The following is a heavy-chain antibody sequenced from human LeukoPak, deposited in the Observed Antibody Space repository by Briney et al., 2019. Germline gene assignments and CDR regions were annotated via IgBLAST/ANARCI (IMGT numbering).Heavy chain of an antibody. CDR1: GYTFTSYG. Sequence: ASVKVSCKASGYTFTSYGISWVRQAPGQGLEWMGWISAYNGNTNYAQKLQGRVTMTTDTSTSSAYMELRSLRSDDTAVYYCASIPDYYDSSGYSPLGYWGQGTLVTVSS. V-gene: IGHV1-18*01. CDR3: ASIPDYYDSSGYSPLGY. D-gene: IGHD3-22*01. CDR2: ISAYNGNT. J-gene: IGHJ4*02.